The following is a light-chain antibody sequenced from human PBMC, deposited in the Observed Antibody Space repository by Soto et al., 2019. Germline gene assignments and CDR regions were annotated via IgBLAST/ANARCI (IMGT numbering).Light chain of an antibody. CDR1: QRISNW. Sequence: DIQMTQSPSTLSASVGDRVTITCRASQRISNWLAWYQQKPGKAPKLLIYDASSLESGVPSRFSGSGSGTEFTLTISSLQPDDFATYYCQQYNSYSVTFGQGTKV. CDR3: QQYNSYSVT. J-gene: IGKJ1*01. V-gene: IGKV1-5*01. CDR2: DAS.